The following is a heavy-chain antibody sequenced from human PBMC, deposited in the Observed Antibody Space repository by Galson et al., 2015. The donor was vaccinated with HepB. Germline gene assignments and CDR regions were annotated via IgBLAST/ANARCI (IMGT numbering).Heavy chain of an antibody. Sequence: PALVKPTQTLTLTCTFSGFSLNSREPRVSWIRQPPGKALEWLARIEWDNKKFYSASLKTRLTISKDTSKNQVVLTLTNVDPVDTATYYCVRIGPAAVDSWVLGTLVTVSS. D-gene: IGHD6-13*01. CDR2: IEWDNKK. CDR3: VRIGPAAVDS. V-gene: IGHV2-70*04. CDR1: GFSLNSREPR. J-gene: IGHJ5*02.